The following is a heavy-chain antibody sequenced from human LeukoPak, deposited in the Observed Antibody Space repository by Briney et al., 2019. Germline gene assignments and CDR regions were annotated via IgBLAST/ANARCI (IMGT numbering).Heavy chain of an antibody. CDR1: GFTFSSYE. CDR2: ISSSGSAI. D-gene: IGHD6-19*01. CDR3: ASLRGAIAVAGTPYYYAMDV. Sequence: PGGSLRLSCAASGFTFSSYEMNWVRQAPGKGLEWVSFISSSGSAIHYADSVRGRFTISRDNAKNSLYLQMSRLRAEDTAVYYCASLRGAIAVAGTPYYYAMDVWGQGTTVTVSS. J-gene: IGHJ6*02. V-gene: IGHV3-48*03.